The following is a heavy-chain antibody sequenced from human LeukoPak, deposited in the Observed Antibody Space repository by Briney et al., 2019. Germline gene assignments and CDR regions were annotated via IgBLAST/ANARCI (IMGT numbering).Heavy chain of an antibody. Sequence: ASVKVSCKASGYTFTGYYMHWVRQAPGQGLEWRGWINPNSGGTNYAQKFQGRVTMTRDTSISTAYMELSRLRSDDTAVYYCARDGTVTTDYYYYYMDVWGKGTTVTISS. CDR1: GYTFTGYY. V-gene: IGHV1-2*02. CDR3: ARDGTVTTDYYYYYMDV. J-gene: IGHJ6*03. D-gene: IGHD4-17*01. CDR2: INPNSGGT.